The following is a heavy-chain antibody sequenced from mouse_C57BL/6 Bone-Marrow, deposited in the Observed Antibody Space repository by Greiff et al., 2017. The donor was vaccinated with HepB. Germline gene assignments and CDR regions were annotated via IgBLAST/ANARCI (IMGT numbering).Heavy chain of an antibody. D-gene: IGHD1-1*01. Sequence: VQLKESGAELVRPGASVKLSCTASGFNIKDDYMHWVKQRPEQGLEWIGWIDPENGDTEYASKFQGKATITADTSSNTAYLQLSSLTSEDTAVYYCTPYYGSSYWYFDVWGTGTTVTVSS. CDR2: IDPENGDT. CDR1: GFNIKDDY. V-gene: IGHV14-4*01. J-gene: IGHJ1*03. CDR3: TPYYGSSYWYFDV.